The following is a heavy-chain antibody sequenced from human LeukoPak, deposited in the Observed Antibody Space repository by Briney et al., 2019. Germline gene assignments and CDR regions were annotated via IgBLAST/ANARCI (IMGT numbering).Heavy chain of an antibody. V-gene: IGHV3-7*01. CDR1: GFTFSSYW. D-gene: IGHD3-22*01. Sequence: GGSLRLSCAASGFTFSSYWMSWVRQAPGKGLEWVANIKQDGSEKYYVDSVKGRFTISGDNAKNSLYLQMNSLRAEDTAVYYCARDSNYYDSSGPGWFDPWGQGTLVTVSS. CDR2: IKQDGSEK. CDR3: ARDSNYYDSSGPGWFDP. J-gene: IGHJ5*02.